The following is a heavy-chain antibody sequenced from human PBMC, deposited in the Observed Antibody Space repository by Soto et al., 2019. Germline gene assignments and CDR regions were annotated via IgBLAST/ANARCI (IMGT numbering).Heavy chain of an antibody. J-gene: IGHJ1*01. Sequence: GGSLRLSCAASGFTLSGYAMDWVRQAPGKGLEWVSAISGSGGNTYYADSVKGRFTISRDNSKNTLYVQMNSLRAEDTAVYYCAKRSGYSSDWSLSQHWGQGTLVTVSS. CDR1: GFTLSGYA. D-gene: IGHD6-19*01. CDR3: AKRSGYSSDWSLSQH. CDR2: ISGSGGNT. V-gene: IGHV3-23*01.